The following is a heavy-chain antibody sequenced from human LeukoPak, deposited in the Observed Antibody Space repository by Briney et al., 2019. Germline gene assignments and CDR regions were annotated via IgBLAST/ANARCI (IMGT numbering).Heavy chain of an antibody. Sequence: SESLSLTCTVSGGSINSYYWSWIRQPAGKGLEWIGRIYSSGSTNYNPSLKSRVIMSVDTSKNQFSLKLSSMTAADTAVYYCARGGSSWNNWFDPWGQGTLVSVS. CDR3: ARGGSSWNNWFDP. CDR1: GGSINSYY. D-gene: IGHD6-13*01. CDR2: IYSSGST. V-gene: IGHV4-4*07. J-gene: IGHJ5*02.